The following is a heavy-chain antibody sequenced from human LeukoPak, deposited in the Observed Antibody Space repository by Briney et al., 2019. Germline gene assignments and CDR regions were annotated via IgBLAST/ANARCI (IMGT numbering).Heavy chain of an antibody. CDR2: INNDGSET. V-gene: IGHV3-7*05. D-gene: IGHD4-17*01. CDR3: ASKAVTYYYDY. CDR1: GFTFSSYW. J-gene: IGHJ4*02. Sequence: GGSLRLSCAASGFTFSSYWMTWVRQAPGKGLEWVGSINNDGSETYYVDSVEGRFTISRDNAKNSLFLQMSRLRAEDTAVYYCASKAVTYYYDYGGEGTLV.